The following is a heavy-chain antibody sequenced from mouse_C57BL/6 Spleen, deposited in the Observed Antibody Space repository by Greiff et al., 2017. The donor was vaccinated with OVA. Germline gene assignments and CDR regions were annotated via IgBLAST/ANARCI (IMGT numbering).Heavy chain of an antibody. CDR2: INPGSGGT. D-gene: IGHD2-4*01. CDR3: VYYDYTGYAMDY. J-gene: IGHJ4*01. Sequence: VQLQQSGAELVRPGTSVKVSCKASGYAFTNYLIEWVKQRPGQGLEWIGVINPGSGGTNYNEKFKGKATLTADKSSSTAYMQLSSLTSEDSAVYFCVYYDYTGYAMDYWGQGTSVTVSS. V-gene: IGHV1-54*01. CDR1: GYAFTNYL.